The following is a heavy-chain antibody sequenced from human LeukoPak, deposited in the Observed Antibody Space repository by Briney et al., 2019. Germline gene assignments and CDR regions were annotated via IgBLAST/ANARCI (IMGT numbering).Heavy chain of an antibody. D-gene: IGHD4/OR15-4a*01. Sequence: SETLSLTCGVSGYSISSGYYWGWIRQPPGKGLEWIGSIYHSGSTYYNPSLKSRVTISVDTSKNQFFLKLTSVTAADTAVYYCARSWANLYYFDYWGQGALVAVSS. V-gene: IGHV4-38-2*01. CDR1: GYSISSGYY. CDR2: IYHSGST. J-gene: IGHJ4*02. CDR3: ARSWANLYYFDY.